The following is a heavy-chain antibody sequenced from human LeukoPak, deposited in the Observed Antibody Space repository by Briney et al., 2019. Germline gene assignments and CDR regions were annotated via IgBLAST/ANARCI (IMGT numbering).Heavy chain of an antibody. Sequence: GGSLRLSCAASGFTFSSYGMSWVRQAPGKGLEWASAISGSGGSTYYADSVKGRFTISRDNSKNTLYLQMNSMRAGDTAVYYCAKIAAADSLFFDYWGQGTLVTVSS. CDR1: GFTFSSYG. D-gene: IGHD6-13*01. CDR3: AKIAAADSLFFDY. V-gene: IGHV3-23*01. CDR2: ISGSGGST. J-gene: IGHJ4*02.